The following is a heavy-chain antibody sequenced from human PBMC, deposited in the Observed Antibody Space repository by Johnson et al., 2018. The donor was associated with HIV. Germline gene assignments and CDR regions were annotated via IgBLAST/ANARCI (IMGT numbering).Heavy chain of an antibody. Sequence: VLLLESGGGVVQPGRSLRLSCAASGFTFSSYGMHWVRQAPGKGLEWVAVISYDGSNKYYADSVKGRFTISRDNSKNTLYLQMNSLRVEDTAVYYCAKGMDYCGSRCYYRRGDDAFDIWGQGTMVTVSS. J-gene: IGHJ3*02. CDR1: GFTFSSYG. CDR2: ISYDGSNK. V-gene: IGHV3-30*18. D-gene: IGHD3-22*01. CDR3: AKGMDYCGSRCYYRRGDDAFDI.